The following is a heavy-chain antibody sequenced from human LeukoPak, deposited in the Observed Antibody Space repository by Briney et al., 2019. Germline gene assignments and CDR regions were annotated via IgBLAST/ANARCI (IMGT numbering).Heavy chain of an antibody. Sequence: PGESLTLSCRGSGYIFTTYWIGWVRQMPGKGLEWMGIIYPGESDTIYSPSFQGQVTISADKSISTAYLQWSSLKASDNAMYYCARRGNIVTTRFFDLWGRGTLVTVSS. CDR3: ARRGNIVTTRFFDL. CDR2: IYPGESDT. V-gene: IGHV5-51*01. D-gene: IGHD5-12*01. CDR1: GYIFTTYW. J-gene: IGHJ2*01.